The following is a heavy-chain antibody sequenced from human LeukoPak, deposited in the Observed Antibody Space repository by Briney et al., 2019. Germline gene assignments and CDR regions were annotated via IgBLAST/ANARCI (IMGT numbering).Heavy chain of an antibody. J-gene: IGHJ4*02. CDR3: AKHDSGSDF. CDR1: GFIFSSYG. D-gene: IGHD3-22*01. CDR2: IRSDGSDK. V-gene: IGHV3-30*02. Sequence: PGGSLRLSCAASGFIFSSYGMHWVRQPPGKGLEWVAFIRSDGSDKYYAASVKGRFTISRDNSKNTLYLQMNSLRAEDTAVYYCAKHDSGSDFWGQGTLVTVSS.